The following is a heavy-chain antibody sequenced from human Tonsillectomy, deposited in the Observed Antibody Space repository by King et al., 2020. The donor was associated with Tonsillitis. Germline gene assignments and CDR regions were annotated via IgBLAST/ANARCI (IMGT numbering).Heavy chain of an antibody. Sequence: VQLQESGPGLVKPSETLSLTCTVSGGAITSGSYYWSWIRQPAGKGLEWIGRIYTRGSTNYNPPLQIRVTISVDTSKKQFSLKLSSVTAADTAMYYCAKTFNYYDSNGYYAFDIWGQGTMVTVSS. V-gene: IGHV4-61*02. CDR3: AKTFNYYDSNGYYAFDI. J-gene: IGHJ3*02. D-gene: IGHD3-22*01. CDR2: IYTRGST. CDR1: GGAITSGSYY.